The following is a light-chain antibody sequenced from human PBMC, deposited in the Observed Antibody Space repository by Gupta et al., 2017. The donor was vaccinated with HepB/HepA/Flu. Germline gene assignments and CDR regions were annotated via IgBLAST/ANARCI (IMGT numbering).Light chain of an antibody. CDR1: QSISNY. J-gene: IGKJ2*01. CDR3: QHTYSTPYT. V-gene: IGKV1-39*01. Sequence: IQMTQSPSSLSDSLGDRVTITCRASQSISNYLSWYQQKPGKAPKLLIYAASSLQSGAPSRFSGSGSGTDFTLTIIILQPEDSATYYCQHTYSTPYTFGQGTKLEIK. CDR2: AAS.